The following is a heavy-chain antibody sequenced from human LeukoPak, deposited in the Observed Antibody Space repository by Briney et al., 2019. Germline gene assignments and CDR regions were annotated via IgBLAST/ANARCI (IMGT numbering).Heavy chain of an antibody. V-gene: IGHV1-2*02. CDR3: ARGDGYSSSYWFDP. J-gene: IGHJ5*02. D-gene: IGHD6-6*01. CDR2: INPNSGGK. Sequence: ASVKVSCKASGYTFTGYYMYWVRQAPGQGLEWMGWINPNSGGKNYEQKFQGRVTTTRDTSISTAYMELSRLRSDDAAVYYCARGDGYSSSYWFDPWGEGTLVIVSS. CDR1: GYTFTGYY.